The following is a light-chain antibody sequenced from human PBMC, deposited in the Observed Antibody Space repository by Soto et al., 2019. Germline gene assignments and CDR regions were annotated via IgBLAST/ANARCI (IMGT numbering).Light chain of an antibody. V-gene: IGKV1-39*01. J-gene: IGKJ5*01. CDR1: QTIVTY. CDR2: SAS. CDR3: QQSYSTPIT. Sequence: DIQVTQSPPSLSAAVGDRVTISCRASQTIVTYFNWYQHKLGKAPKLLVYSASTLQSGVPSRFRGSGSGTDFTLTISSLQPDDFATYYCQQSYSTPITVGQGTRLEIK.